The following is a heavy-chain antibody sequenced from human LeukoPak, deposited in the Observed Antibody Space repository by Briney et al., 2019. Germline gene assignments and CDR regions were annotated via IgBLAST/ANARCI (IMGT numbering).Heavy chain of an antibody. CDR1: GYTFTSYD. V-gene: IGHV1-8*01. J-gene: IGHJ5*02. D-gene: IGHD2-2*01. Sequence: ASVKVSCKASGYTFTSYDINWVRQATGQGLEWMGWMNPNSGNTGYAQKFQGRVTMTRNTSISTAYMELGSLRSEDTAVYYCARVSHSCSTSCYGQNWLDPWGQGTLVTVSS. CDR2: MNPNSGNT. CDR3: ARVSHSCSTSCYGQNWLDP.